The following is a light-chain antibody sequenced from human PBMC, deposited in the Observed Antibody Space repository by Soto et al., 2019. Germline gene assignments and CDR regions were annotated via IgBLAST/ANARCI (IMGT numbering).Light chain of an antibody. CDR2: DVS. CDR1: SSDVGRYNY. CDR3: SSYTSGDTVV. V-gene: IGLV2-14*03. Sequence: QSALTQPASVSGSPGQSITISCTGTSSDVGRYNYVSWYQHHPGKAPRLMIYDVSDRPSGVSNRFSGSKSGNTASLTISGLQTEDEADYYCSSYTSGDTVVFGGGTKLTVL. J-gene: IGLJ2*01.